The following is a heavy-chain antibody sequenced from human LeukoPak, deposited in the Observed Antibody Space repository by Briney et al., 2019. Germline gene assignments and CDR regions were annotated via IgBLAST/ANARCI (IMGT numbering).Heavy chain of an antibody. Sequence: GGSLRLSCAASGFTFSNYAMHWVRQAPGKGLEWVAVISYDGTNKFYADSMKGRLTISRDDSKSTLYLQVNSLRAEDTAVYFCARGDSSNWHSNWFDPWGQGALVTVSS. D-gene: IGHD6-13*01. V-gene: IGHV3-30*04. J-gene: IGHJ5*02. CDR3: ARGDSSNWHSNWFDP. CDR1: GFTFSNYA. CDR2: ISYDGTNK.